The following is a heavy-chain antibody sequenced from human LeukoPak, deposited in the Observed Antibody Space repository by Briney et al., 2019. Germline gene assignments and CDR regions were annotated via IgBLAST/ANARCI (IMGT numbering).Heavy chain of an antibody. CDR2: ISSYNGNT. D-gene: IGHD2-15*01. Sequence: GASVTVSCKASGYTFTSYAITWVRQAPGQGLEWMGWISSYNGNTNYAQKLQGRVTMTTETSTSTAYMELRSLRSDDTAVYYCAAVTLSEIVVFDIWGQGTMVTVSS. CDR1: GYTFTSYA. J-gene: IGHJ3*02. CDR3: AAVTLSEIVVFDI. V-gene: IGHV1-18*01.